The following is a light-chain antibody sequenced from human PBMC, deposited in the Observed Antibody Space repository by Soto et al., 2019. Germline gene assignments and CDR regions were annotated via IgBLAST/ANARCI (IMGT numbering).Light chain of an antibody. V-gene: IGLV1-51*01. CDR3: GTWDSSLSAGM. CDR2: DNN. Sequence: QSVLTQPPSVSGAPGQRVTISCTGSSSNIGAGYDVSWYQHLPGTAPKLLIYDNNKRPSGIPDRFSGSKSGTSATLGITGLQTGDEADYYCGTWDSSLSAGMFGGGTKVTVL. CDR1: SSNIGAGYD. J-gene: IGLJ3*02.